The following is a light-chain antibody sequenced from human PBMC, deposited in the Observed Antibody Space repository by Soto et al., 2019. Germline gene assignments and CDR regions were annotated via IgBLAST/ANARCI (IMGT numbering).Light chain of an antibody. CDR1: QSVSSSY. CDR2: GAS. CDR3: QQYGSSPPT. V-gene: IGKV3-20*01. J-gene: IGKJ1*01. Sequence: EIVLTQSPGTLSLSPGERATLSCRASQSVSSSYLAWYQQKPGQAPRLLIYGASSRATGIPDRFSGSGSGTDFTLTISRLEPEDFAVYYCQQYGSSPPTFGQGIKVEFK.